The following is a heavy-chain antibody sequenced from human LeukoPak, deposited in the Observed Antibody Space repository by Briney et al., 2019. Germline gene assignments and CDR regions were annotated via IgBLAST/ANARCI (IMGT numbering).Heavy chain of an antibody. D-gene: IGHD3-3*01. J-gene: IGHJ3*02. V-gene: IGHV3-15*01. Sequence: GGSMRLSCAASGFIFSNAWVSWVRQAPGEVLEWVGRINSKTDGGTTDYSAAVNGTFTTSREYSKNTLYLQMNSLKADDTAVYYSTRDRCCGFWSGYYTAFGIWGQGTMVTVSS. CDR2: INSKTDGGTT. CDR1: GFIFSNAW. CDR3: TRDRCCGFWSGYYTAFGI.